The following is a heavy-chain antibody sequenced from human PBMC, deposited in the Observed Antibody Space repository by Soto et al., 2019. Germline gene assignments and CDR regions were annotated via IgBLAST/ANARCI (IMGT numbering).Heavy chain of an antibody. Sequence: QVQLVQSGAEVKKPGSSVKVSCKASGGTFSSYAISWVRQAPGQGLERMGGIIPIFGTANYAQKFQGRVTITADESTSPAYMELSSLRSEDTAVYYCARDLRAPFGMDVWGQGTTVTVSS. J-gene: IGHJ6*02. CDR1: GGTFSSYA. V-gene: IGHV1-69*01. CDR3: ARDLRAPFGMDV. CDR2: IIPIFGTA.